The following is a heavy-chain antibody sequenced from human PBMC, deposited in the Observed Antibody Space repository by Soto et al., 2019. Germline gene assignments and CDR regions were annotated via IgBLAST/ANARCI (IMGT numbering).Heavy chain of an antibody. V-gene: IGHV3-23*01. Sequence: EVQXLESGGGLVQPGGSLRLSCAASGFTFSSYAMSWVRQAPGKGLEWVSGISGSGADTYYADSVKGXXXXXXXXXXXXXXXXXXXXXXXDXALYYXAKDXYFSGWYVAFYFDSWG. CDR1: GFTFSSYA. CDR3: AKDXYFSGWYVAFYFDS. D-gene: IGHD2-2*03. J-gene: IGHJ4*01. CDR2: ISGSGADT.